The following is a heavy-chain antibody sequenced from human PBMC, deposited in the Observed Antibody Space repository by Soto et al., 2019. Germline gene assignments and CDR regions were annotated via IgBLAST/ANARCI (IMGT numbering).Heavy chain of an antibody. Sequence: QVQLVESGGGVVQPGRSLRLSCAASGFTFSNYGMHWVRQAPGKGLEWVAVISFDGNTKYYGDSVNGRFIVSRDNSKNILYVQMNSLRPEDTAVYYCVKSKDLTGNDFKFDHWCQGTLVTVSS. CDR1: GFTFSNYG. CDR3: VKSKDLTGNDFKFDH. CDR2: ISFDGNTK. D-gene: IGHD3-9*01. J-gene: IGHJ4*02. V-gene: IGHV3-30*18.